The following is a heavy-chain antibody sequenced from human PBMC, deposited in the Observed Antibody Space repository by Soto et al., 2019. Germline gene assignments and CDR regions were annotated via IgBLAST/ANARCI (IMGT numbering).Heavy chain of an antibody. Sequence: QVQLVQSGAEVKKPGASVKVSCKASGYTFTSYGISWVRQAPGQGLEWMGWISAYNGNTNYAQKLQGRVTMTTDTSTSTAYMDLRSLRSDDTAVYYCARGGWGSGSYYTVGWYFDLWGRGTLVTVSS. CDR3: ARGGWGSGSYYTVGWYFDL. V-gene: IGHV1-18*01. CDR2: ISAYNGNT. D-gene: IGHD3-10*01. CDR1: GYTFTSYG. J-gene: IGHJ2*01.